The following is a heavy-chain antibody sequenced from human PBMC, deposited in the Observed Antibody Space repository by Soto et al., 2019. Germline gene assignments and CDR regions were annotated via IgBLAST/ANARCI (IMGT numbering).Heavy chain of an antibody. J-gene: IGHJ4*02. Sequence: EVQLVESGGGLIQPGGSLRLSCAASGFTVSSNYMSWVRQAPGKGLEWVSVNYSGGSTYYADSVKGRFTISRDNSKKTLYLEMNSLRAEDTAVYYCATSYDVWSDSLAYWGQGTLVTVSS. D-gene: IGHD3-3*01. CDR1: GFTVSSNY. CDR2: NYSGGST. V-gene: IGHV3-53*01. CDR3: ATSYDVWSDSLAY.